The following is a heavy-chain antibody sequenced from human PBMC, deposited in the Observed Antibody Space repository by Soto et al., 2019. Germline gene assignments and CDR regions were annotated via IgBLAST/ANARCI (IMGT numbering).Heavy chain of an antibody. Sequence: SVKVSCKASGGTFSSYAISWVRQAPGQGLEWMGGIIPIFGTANYAQKFQGRVTITADESTSTAYMELSSLRSEDTAVYYCASSDSYYDSSGYYFFDYWGQGTLVTVSS. V-gene: IGHV1-69*13. D-gene: IGHD3-22*01. J-gene: IGHJ4*02. CDR3: ASSDSYYDSSGYYFFDY. CDR2: IIPIFGTA. CDR1: GGTFSSYA.